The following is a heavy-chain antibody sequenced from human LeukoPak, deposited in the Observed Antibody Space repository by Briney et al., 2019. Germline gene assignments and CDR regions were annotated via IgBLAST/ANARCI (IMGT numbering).Heavy chain of an antibody. Sequence: GGSLRLSCATSGFTFTNYWMSWFRQAPGKGPEWVGNIKEDGSEKQYVDSVKGRFTISRDNSKNTLYLQMNSLRAEDTAVYYCARAYDFWSGYYTWWGQGTLVTVSS. V-gene: IGHV3-7*01. CDR3: ARAYDFWSGYYTW. J-gene: IGHJ4*02. D-gene: IGHD3-3*01. CDR2: IKEDGSEK. CDR1: GFTFTNYW.